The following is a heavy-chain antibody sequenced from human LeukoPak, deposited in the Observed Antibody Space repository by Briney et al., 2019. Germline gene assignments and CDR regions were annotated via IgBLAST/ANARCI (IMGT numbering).Heavy chain of an antibody. J-gene: IGHJ5*02. CDR3: ARDRDDILTGYYLPHNNWFDP. CDR2: ISYDGSNK. Sequence: GGSPPLSFAASGFAFSSYAMHWVRPAPGKGLGWVAVISYDGSNKYYSDSVKGRFTISRDNSKNTLYLQMNSLRAEDTAVYYCARDRDDILTGYYLPHNNWFDPWGQGTLVTVSS. CDR1: GFAFSSYA. V-gene: IGHV3-30*04. D-gene: IGHD3-9*01.